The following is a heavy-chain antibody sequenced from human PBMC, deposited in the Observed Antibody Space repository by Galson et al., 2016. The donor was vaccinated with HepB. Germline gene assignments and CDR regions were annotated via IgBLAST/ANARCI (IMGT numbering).Heavy chain of an antibody. CDR1: GFTFSSYD. CDR3: GKHGGFDY. Sequence: SLRLSCAASGFTFSSYDMHWVRQRSGKGLEWVATAVTAGDTYYAGSVKGRFTISRDNAKNSIYLQVNSLRAGDTAVYYCGKHGGFDYWGQGALVTVSS. J-gene: IGHJ4*02. D-gene: IGHD3-16*01. V-gene: IGHV3-13*01. CDR2: AVTAGDT.